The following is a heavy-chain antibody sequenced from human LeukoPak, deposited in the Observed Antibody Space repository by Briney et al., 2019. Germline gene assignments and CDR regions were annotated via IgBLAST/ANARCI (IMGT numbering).Heavy chain of an antibody. D-gene: IGHD1-26*01. V-gene: IGHV4-34*01. CDR2: INHSGST. Sequence: SETLSLTCAVYGGSFSGYYWSWIRQPPGKGLEWIGEINHSGSTNYNPSLKSRVTISVDTSKNQFSLKLSSVTAADTAVYYCARGGDIVGATGFDYWGQGTLVTVPS. J-gene: IGHJ4*02. CDR3: ARGGDIVGATGFDY. CDR1: GGSFSGYY.